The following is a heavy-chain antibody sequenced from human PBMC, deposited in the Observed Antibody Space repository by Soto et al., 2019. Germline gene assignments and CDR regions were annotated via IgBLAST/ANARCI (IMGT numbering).Heavy chain of an antibody. CDR1: GFAFNSYA. V-gene: IGHV3-23*01. D-gene: IGHD6-13*01. J-gene: IGHJ1*01. CDR3: ARGRIAPAYFQF. CDR2: ISGGGGAA. Sequence: EVQLLESGGGLVQPGGSLRLSCVASGFAFNSYALTWVCQAPGKGLEWVSSISGGGGAAFYADSVRDRFSISKDKSTNTLYLQMNSLRVEDTALYFCARGRIAPAYFQFWGPGTPVSVSS.